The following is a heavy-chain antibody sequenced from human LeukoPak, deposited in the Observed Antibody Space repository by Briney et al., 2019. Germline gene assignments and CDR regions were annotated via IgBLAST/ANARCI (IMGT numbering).Heavy chain of an antibody. D-gene: IGHD6-13*01. V-gene: IGHV4-39*07. CDR1: GGSISRSGYF. CDR2: INDSGNT. Sequence: SETLSLTCTVSGGSISRSGYFWGWIRQPPGKELEWIGIINDSGNTHYSSSLKSRVTISVDTSKNQFSLKLSSVTAADTAVYYCASGVAAAGTRAPIDYWGQGTLVTVSS. J-gene: IGHJ4*02. CDR3: ASGVAAAGTRAPIDY.